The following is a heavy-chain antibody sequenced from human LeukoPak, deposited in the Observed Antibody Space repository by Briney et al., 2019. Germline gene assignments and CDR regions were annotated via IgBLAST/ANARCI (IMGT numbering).Heavy chain of an antibody. CDR1: GFTFSSYS. CDR2: ISSSSSII. CDR3: AKVDGSGSYYFDY. J-gene: IGHJ4*02. Sequence: GGSLRLSCAASGFTFSSYSMNWVRQAPGKGLERVSFISSSSSIIYYADSVKGRFTISRDNARNSLYLQMNSLRAEDTAVYYCAKVDGSGSYYFDYWGQGTLVTVSS. D-gene: IGHD3-10*01. V-gene: IGHV3-21*01.